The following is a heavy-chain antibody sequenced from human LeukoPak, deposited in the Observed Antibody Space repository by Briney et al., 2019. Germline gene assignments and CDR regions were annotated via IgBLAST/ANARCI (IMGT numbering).Heavy chain of an antibody. CDR1: GFTFSSYW. CDR2: INSDGSST. D-gene: IGHD2-2*01. J-gene: IGHJ4*02. Sequence: GGSLRLSCAASGFTFSSYWVHWVRQAPGKGLVWVSRINSDGSSTSYADSVKGRFTISRDNTKNSLYLQMNSLRAEDSALYYCAKSGCSSTSCYCNCWGQGTLVTVSS. V-gene: IGHV3-74*01. CDR3: AKSGCSSTSCYCNC.